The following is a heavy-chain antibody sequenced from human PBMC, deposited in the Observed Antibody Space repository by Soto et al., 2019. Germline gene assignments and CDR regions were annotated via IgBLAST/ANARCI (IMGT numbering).Heavy chain of an antibody. CDR1: GGSISSGGYH. Sequence: QVQLQESGPGLVKPSQTLSLTCTVSGGSISSGGYHCTWIRQRPGPGLGWIRYVFYSGSTYYNPSLKSRLYMSVDTSKNQFSLQLRSVTAADTTGYYCARARDSSGLAFGIWGQGTMVTVSS. CDR2: VFYSGST. V-gene: IGHV4-31*03. CDR3: ARARDSSGLAFGI. J-gene: IGHJ3*02. D-gene: IGHD3-22*01.